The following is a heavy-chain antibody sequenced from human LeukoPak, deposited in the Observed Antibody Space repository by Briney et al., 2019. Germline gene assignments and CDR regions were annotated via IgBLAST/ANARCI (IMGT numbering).Heavy chain of an antibody. J-gene: IGHJ4*02. CDR1: GGSISSSNN. V-gene: IGHV4-39*01. D-gene: IGHD4-23*01. CDR3: TRQGDGGRAFDY. CDR2: IYYNGNT. Sequence: SETLSLTCTASGGSISSSNNWGWIRQTPGKGLEWIGTIYYNGNTYSNTSLKSRVSISGDTSNNQFSLRLTSVTATDTAVYYCTRQGDGGRAFDYWGQGILVTVSS.